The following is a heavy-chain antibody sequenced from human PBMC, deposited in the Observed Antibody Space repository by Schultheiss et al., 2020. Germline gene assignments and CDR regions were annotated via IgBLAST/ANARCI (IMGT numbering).Heavy chain of an antibody. D-gene: IGHD3-22*01. Sequence: SVKVSCKASGFTFTSSAMQWVRQARGQRLEWIGWIVVGSGNTNYAQKFQGRVTMTTDTSTSTAYMELRSLRSDDTAVYYCARDQSITMILGGYWGQGTLVTVS. CDR3: ARDQSITMILGGY. V-gene: IGHV1-58*02. J-gene: IGHJ4*02. CDR1: GFTFTSSA. CDR2: IVVGSGNT.